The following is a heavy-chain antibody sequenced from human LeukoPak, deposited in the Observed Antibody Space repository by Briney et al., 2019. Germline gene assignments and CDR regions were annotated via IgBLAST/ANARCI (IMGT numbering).Heavy chain of an antibody. CDR2: ISAYNGNT. V-gene: IGHV1-18*01. D-gene: IGHD3-10*01. J-gene: IGHJ4*02. CDR3: ARVRTMVRGVIMRAVDY. CDR1: GYTFTSYG. Sequence: ASVKVSCKASGYTFTSYGISWVRQAPGQGLEWMGWISAYNGNTNYAQKLQGRVTMTTDTSTSTAYMELRSLRSDDTAVYYCARVRTMVRGVIMRAVDYWGQGTLVTVSS.